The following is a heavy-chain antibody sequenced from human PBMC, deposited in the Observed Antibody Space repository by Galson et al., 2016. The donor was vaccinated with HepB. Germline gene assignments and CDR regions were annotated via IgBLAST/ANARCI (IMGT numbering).Heavy chain of an antibody. D-gene: IGHD4-11*01. J-gene: IGHJ4*02. V-gene: IGHV1-2*02. Sequence: SVKVSCKASKYTFTVYYIHWVRQAPGQGLEWMGWISPNSGGTNYAQKFQGRVTMTRDTSITTAYMELSSLRSDDTAVYYCAREAAPGDDYSLAYWGQRTLVTFSS. CDR2: ISPNSGGT. CDR1: KYTFTVYY. CDR3: AREAAPGDDYSLAY.